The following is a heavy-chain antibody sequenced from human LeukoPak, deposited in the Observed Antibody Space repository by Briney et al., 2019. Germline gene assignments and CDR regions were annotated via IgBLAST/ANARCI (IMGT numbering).Heavy chain of an antibody. D-gene: IGHD2-8*01. CDR3: ARGLMGADIYWYFDL. J-gene: IGHJ2*01. V-gene: IGHV4-39*07. Sequence: TSETLSLTCTVSGGSISSSSYYWGWIRQPPGKGLEWIGSIYYIGSTNYNPSLKSRVTTSVDTSKNYFSLKLSSVTAADTAVYYCARGLMGADIYWYFDLWGRGTLVTVSS. CDR2: IYYIGST. CDR1: GGSISSSSYY.